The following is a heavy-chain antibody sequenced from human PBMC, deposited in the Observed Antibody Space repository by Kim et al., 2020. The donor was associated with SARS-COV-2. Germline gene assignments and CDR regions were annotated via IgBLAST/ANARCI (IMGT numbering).Heavy chain of an antibody. CDR3: ATKNTVTTDGGDY. D-gene: IGHD4-17*01. J-gene: IGHJ4*01. V-gene: IGHV3-15*01. Sequence: GGSLRLSCAASGFTFSNAWMSWVRQAPGKGLEWVGRIKSKTDGGTTDYAAPVKGRFTISRAESTHTLHLKINSLKTKDTAEYYCATKNTVTTDGGDYWG. CDR2: IKSKTDGGTT. CDR1: GFTFSNAW.